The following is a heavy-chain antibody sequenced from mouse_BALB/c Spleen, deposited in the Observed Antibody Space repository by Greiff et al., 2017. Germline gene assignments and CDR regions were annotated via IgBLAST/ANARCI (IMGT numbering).Heavy chain of an antibody. V-gene: IGHV1-69*02. CDR3: TRDDGAWFAY. D-gene: IGHD2-12*01. Sequence: VQLQQPGAELVRPGASVKLSCKASGYTFTSYWINWVKQRPGQGLEWIGNIYPSDSYTNYNQKFKDKATLTVDKSSSTAYMQLSSPTSEDSAVCYCTRDDGAWFAYWGQGTLVTVSA. CDR1: GYTFTSYW. J-gene: IGHJ3*01. CDR2: IYPSDSYT.